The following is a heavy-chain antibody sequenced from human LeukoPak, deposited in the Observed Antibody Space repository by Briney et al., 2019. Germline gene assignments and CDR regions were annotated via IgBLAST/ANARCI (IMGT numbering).Heavy chain of an antibody. CDR2: INPNSGGT. J-gene: IGHJ3*02. Sequence: ASVTVSCKASGYTFTGYYMHWVRQAPGQGLEWMGRINPNSGGTNYAQKFQGRVTMTRDTSISTAYMELSRLRSDDTAVYYCARDMIVVVITKGRAFDIWGQGTMVTVSS. CDR3: ARDMIVVVITKGRAFDI. D-gene: IGHD3-22*01. CDR1: GYTFTGYY. V-gene: IGHV1-2*06.